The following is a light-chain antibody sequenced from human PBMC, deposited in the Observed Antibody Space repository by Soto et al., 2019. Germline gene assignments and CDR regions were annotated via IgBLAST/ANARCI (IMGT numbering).Light chain of an antibody. Sequence: DIVMTQSPDSLAVSLGERASINCKSSQSVLSSSNNKNYLAWHQQKPGQPPKLLIYWASTRESGVPDRFSGSGYGTDFAHSISRLQAEDVAVYYCQQYYSTPPAFGQGSKVEIK. CDR1: QSVLSSSNNKNY. CDR3: QQYYSTPPA. V-gene: IGKV4-1*01. J-gene: IGKJ1*01. CDR2: WAS.